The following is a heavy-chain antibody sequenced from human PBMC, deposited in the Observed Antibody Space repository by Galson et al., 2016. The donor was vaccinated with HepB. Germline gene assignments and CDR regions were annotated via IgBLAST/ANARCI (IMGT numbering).Heavy chain of an antibody. Sequence: SETLSLTCAVSAGSISTYYWTWIRQPAGKGLEWIGRVQLSGRTNYAPSLRSRVTMSLDTSKNQFSLKLSSVTAADTAVYYCARGLSYGDPYLWYFDSWGPGILVTVSS. CDR2: VQLSGRT. CDR3: ARGLSYGDPYLWYFDS. D-gene: IGHD4-17*01. CDR1: AGSISTYY. V-gene: IGHV4-4*07. J-gene: IGHJ4*01.